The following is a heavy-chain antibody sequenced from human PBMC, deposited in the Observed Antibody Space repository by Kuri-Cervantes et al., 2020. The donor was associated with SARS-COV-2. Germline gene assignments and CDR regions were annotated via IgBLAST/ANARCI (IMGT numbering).Heavy chain of an antibody. CDR2: IDGYSHHT. D-gene: IGHD3-22*01. V-gene: IGHV3-21*01. CDR1: GFPFSDYR. Sequence: GGSLRLTCAASGFPFSDYRLNWIRQSPGKGLEWVSCIDGYSHHTHYPDSVKGRFTTSRDNAKRSVFLQMNSLRAEDTAVYYCTTSMIVSAAHYFDYWGQGTLVTVSS. J-gene: IGHJ4*02. CDR3: TTSMIVSAAHYFDY.